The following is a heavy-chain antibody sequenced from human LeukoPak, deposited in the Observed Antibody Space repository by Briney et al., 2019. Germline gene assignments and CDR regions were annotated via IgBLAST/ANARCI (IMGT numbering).Heavy chain of an antibody. Sequence: PSETLSLTCTVSGGSISSYYWSWIRQPPGKGLEWIGYIYYSGSTNYNPSLKSRVTISVGTSKNQFSLKLSSVTAADTAVYYCARDRSDYDFWSANPGGIDYWGQGTLVTVSS. CDR3: ARDRSDYDFWSANPGGIDY. J-gene: IGHJ4*02. D-gene: IGHD3-3*01. V-gene: IGHV4-59*01. CDR2: IYYSGST. CDR1: GGSISSYY.